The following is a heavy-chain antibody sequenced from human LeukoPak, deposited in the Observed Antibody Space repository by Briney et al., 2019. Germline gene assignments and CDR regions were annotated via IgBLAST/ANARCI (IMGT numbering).Heavy chain of an antibody. D-gene: IGHD3-3*01. Sequence: ASVKVSCKASGYTFTGYYMHWVRQAPGQGLEWMGWINPNSGGTNYAQKFQGRVTMTRDTSISTAYMELSRLRSDDTAVYYCARDPGGGEWLNAFDIWGQGTMVTVSS. CDR3: ARDPGGGEWLNAFDI. CDR1: GYTFTGYY. V-gene: IGHV1-2*02. J-gene: IGHJ3*02. CDR2: INPNSGGT.